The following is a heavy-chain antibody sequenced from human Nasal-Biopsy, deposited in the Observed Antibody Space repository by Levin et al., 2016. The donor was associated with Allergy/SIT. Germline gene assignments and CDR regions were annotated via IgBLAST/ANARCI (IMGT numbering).Heavy chain of an antibody. V-gene: IGHV3-48*03. CDR3: AAETGVVNYDTFDL. D-gene: IGHD7-27*01. CDR1: GITLSNYE. J-gene: IGHJ3*01. CDR2: ISGNGANI. Sequence: GESLKISCAGFGITLSNYEINWVRQSPGKGLEWVSYISGNGANIVYADSVKGRFTISRDNAKNSLYMQMNSLRAEDTAVYYCAAETGVVNYDTFDLWGQGTMVTVSS.